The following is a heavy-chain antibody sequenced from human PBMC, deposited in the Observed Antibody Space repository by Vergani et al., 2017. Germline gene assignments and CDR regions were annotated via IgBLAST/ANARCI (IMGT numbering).Heavy chain of an antibody. CDR1: GFTFSSYS. CDR3: ARDARRYDSSGFEP. J-gene: IGHJ5*02. V-gene: IGHV3-48*01. CDR2: IISISSTI. Sequence: EVQLVESGGGLVKPGGSLRLSCAASGFTFSSYSMNWVRQAPGKGLEWVSYIISISSTIYYADSGKGRFTISRENAKNSLYLQRNSLRAEATAVYYCARDARRYDSSGFEPWGEGTLVTVSS. D-gene: IGHD3-22*01.